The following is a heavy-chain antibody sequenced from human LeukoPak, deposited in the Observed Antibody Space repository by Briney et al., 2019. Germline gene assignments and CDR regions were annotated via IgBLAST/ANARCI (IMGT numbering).Heavy chain of an antibody. V-gene: IGHV4-38-2*02. J-gene: IGHJ4*02. CDR1: DYSITTAYY. D-gene: IGHD2-2*01. CDR2: IYHSGNT. Sequence: SETLSLTCTVSDYSITTAYYWGWIRQPPGKGLEWIGSIYHSGNTYHNPSLKSRVTISVDTSRNHFSLNLRSVTAADTAVYYCARVARCTSCFDVDYWGQGTLVTVSS. CDR3: ARVARCTSCFDVDY.